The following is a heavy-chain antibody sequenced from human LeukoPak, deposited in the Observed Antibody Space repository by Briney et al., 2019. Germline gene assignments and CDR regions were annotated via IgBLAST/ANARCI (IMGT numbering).Heavy chain of an antibody. V-gene: IGHV3-7*01. Sequence: GGSLRLSCAASGFTFSSYWMSWVRQAPGKGLEWVANIKQDGSEKYYVDSVKGRFTISRDNAKNSLYLQMNSLRAEDTAVYYCARGIFGVVISPFDYWGQGTLVTVSS. D-gene: IGHD3-3*01. CDR1: GFTFSSYW. CDR3: ARGIFGVVISPFDY. J-gene: IGHJ4*02. CDR2: IKQDGSEK.